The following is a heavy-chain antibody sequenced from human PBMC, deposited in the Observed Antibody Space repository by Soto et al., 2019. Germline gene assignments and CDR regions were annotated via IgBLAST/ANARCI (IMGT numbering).Heavy chain of an antibody. CDR2: IYYSGSA. CDR1: GGSISSGDYY. Sequence: SETLSLTCTVSGGSISSGDYYWSWIRQHPGKGLEWIGYIYYSGSANYNPSLKSRVTISVDTSKNQFSLKLSSVTAADTAVYYCARAGAATLSDYWGQGTLVTVSS. J-gene: IGHJ4*02. CDR3: ARAGAATLSDY. D-gene: IGHD2-15*01. V-gene: IGHV4-61*08.